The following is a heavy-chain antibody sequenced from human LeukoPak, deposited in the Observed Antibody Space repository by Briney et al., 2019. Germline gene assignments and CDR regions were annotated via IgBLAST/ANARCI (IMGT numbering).Heavy chain of an antibody. CDR1: GFTFSSHS. V-gene: IGHV3-23*01. CDR3: AKDPGYQVVYCFDY. J-gene: IGHJ4*02. D-gene: IGHD2-2*01. Sequence: GGSLRLSXAASGFTFSSHSMSWVRQAPGKGLEWVSGISGSGGSTDYADSVKGRFTISRDNSKNTLYLQMNSLRVEDTAVYYCAKDPGYQVVYCFDYWGQGTLVTVSS. CDR2: ISGSGGST.